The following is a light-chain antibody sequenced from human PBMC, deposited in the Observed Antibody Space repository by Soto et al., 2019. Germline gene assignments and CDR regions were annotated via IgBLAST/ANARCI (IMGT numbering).Light chain of an antibody. CDR1: QGISNY. CDR3: QQSVRTPPT. Sequence: DIQMTQSASSLSASVGDRVTISCRASQGISNYLAWYQQKPGKVPKLLIHDASTLQSGVPPLFSGSGSGTDFTLTISSLQPEDFASYYCQQSVRTPPTFGQGTKVDIK. CDR2: DAS. J-gene: IGKJ1*01. V-gene: IGKV1-27*01.